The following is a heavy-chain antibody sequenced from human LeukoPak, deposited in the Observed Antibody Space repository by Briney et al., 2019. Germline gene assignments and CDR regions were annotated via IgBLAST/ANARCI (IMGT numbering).Heavy chain of an antibody. Sequence: PSETLSLTCTVSGGSISSYYWSWIRQPPGKGLECIGYIYYSGSTNYNPSLKSRVTISADTSKNQFSLKLSSVTAADTAVYYCARATPYYYYDSSGYHFDYWGQGTLVTVSS. CDR2: IYYSGST. J-gene: IGHJ4*02. CDR1: GGSISSYY. D-gene: IGHD3-22*01. V-gene: IGHV4-59*01. CDR3: ARATPYYYYDSSGYHFDY.